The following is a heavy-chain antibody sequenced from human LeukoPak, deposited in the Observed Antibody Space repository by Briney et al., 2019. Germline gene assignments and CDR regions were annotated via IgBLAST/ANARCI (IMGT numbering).Heavy chain of an antibody. J-gene: IGHJ1*01. D-gene: IGHD3-10*01. Sequence: GGSLRLSCAASGFTFSSYAMSWVRQDPGKGLEWVSAISGSGGSTYYADSVKGRFTISRDNPKNTLYLQMNSLRAEDTAVYYCAKDYYSSGSYYKEYFQHWGQGTLVTVSS. CDR3: AKDYYSSGSYYKEYFQH. CDR2: ISGSGGST. V-gene: IGHV3-23*01. CDR1: GFTFSSYA.